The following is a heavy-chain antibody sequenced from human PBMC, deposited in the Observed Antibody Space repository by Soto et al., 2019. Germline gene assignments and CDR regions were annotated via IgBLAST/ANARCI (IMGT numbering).Heavy chain of an antibody. V-gene: IGHV3-30-3*01. D-gene: IGHD5-18*01. Sequence: GGSLRLSCAASGFTFSSYAMHWVRQAPGKGLEWVAVISYDGSNKYYADSVKGRFTISRDNSKNTLYLQMNSLRAEDTAVYYCARGARWGYSYGYNWGQGT. CDR2: ISYDGSNK. J-gene: IGHJ4*02. CDR3: ARGARWGYSYGYN. CDR1: GFTFSSYA.